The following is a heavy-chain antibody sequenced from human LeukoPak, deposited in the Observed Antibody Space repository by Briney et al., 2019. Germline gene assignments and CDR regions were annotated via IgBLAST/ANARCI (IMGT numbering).Heavy chain of an antibody. CDR2: IKSRTDGGTT. Sequence: GGSLRLSCEASGFIFSNAWMSWVRQAPGKGLEWVGRIKSRTDGGTTDYAAPVKGRFTISRDDSKNTLYLQMNSLKTADTAMYYCTTDIRGYVLRYFDGHYWGQGTLVTVSS. J-gene: IGHJ4*02. D-gene: IGHD3-9*01. CDR3: TTDIRGYVLRYFDGHY. CDR1: GFIFSNAW. V-gene: IGHV3-15*01.